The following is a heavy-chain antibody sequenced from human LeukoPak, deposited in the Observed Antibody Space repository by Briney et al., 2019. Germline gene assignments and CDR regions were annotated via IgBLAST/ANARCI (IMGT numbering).Heavy chain of an antibody. CDR2: IFYNGDT. V-gene: IGHV4-39*07. D-gene: IGHD4-11*01. J-gene: IGHJ5*02. CDR3: SREGYSCPNWFDT. CDR1: GGSISSSRSY. Sequence: SETLSLACSVSGGSISSSRSYWGWIRQTPGKGLEWVGSIFYNGDTYYNPSFKSRVSMSVDTAKNQISLILTSVTAADTAVYYCSREGYSCPNWFDTWGQGTLVTVSS.